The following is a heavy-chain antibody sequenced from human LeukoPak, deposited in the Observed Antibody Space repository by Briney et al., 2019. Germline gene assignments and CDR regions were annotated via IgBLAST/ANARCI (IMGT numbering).Heavy chain of an antibody. CDR3: ARTTEGGYTYGYFYYYYMDV. D-gene: IGHD5-18*01. V-gene: IGHV4-34*01. CDR2: INHSGST. Sequence: SETLSLTCAVYGGSFSGYYWSWIRQPPGKGLEWIGEINHSGSTNYNPSLRSRVTISVDTSKNQFSLKLTSVTAADTAVYYCARTTEGGYTYGYFYYYYMDVWGKGTTVTISS. CDR1: GGSFSGYY. J-gene: IGHJ6*03.